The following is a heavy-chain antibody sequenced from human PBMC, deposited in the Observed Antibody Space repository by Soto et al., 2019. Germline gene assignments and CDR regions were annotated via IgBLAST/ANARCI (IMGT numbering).Heavy chain of an antibody. Sequence: QVQLVESGGGVVQPGRSLRLSCAASGFTFSSHGMHWVRQAPGKGLEWVALXSLDGTNQYYADSVKGRFTISRDNSKXXXXXXXXXXXXXXXXXXXXXXXXXXXXXXXXXXEARFYYALDVWGQGTSVTVSS. CDR1: GFTFSSHG. J-gene: IGHJ6*02. CDR2: XSLDGTNQ. CDR3: XXXXXXXXXXXXXXEARFYYALDV. V-gene: IGHV3-30*03.